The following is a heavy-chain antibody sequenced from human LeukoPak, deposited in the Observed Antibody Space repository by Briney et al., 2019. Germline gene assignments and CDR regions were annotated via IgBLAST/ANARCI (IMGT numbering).Heavy chain of an antibody. CDR1: GGSIKSDY. V-gene: IGHV4-59*01. J-gene: IGHJ6*02. CDR2: MYYSGSA. Sequence: PSETLSLTCTVPGGSIKSDYWSCIRQPPGKGLEWIGYMYYSGSANYNPSLKSRATILVDTSKNQFSLKLNSVTAADTAVYYCARSTYFYYGGDAWGQGTTVTVSS. CDR3: ARSTYFYYGGDA.